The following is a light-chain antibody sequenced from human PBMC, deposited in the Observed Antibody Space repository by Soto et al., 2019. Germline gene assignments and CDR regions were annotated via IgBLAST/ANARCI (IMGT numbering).Light chain of an antibody. CDR1: NSDVGSYNY. CDR3: SSYATSGTLLL. V-gene: IGLV2-14*01. Sequence: QSALTQSASVSGSPGQSITISCTGTNSDVGSYNYVSWYQQHPGKAPRLIIYEVTDRPSGVSDRFSGSKSGSTASLTISGLQAEDEADYYCSSYATSGTLLLFGGGTKVTVL. J-gene: IGLJ3*02. CDR2: EVT.